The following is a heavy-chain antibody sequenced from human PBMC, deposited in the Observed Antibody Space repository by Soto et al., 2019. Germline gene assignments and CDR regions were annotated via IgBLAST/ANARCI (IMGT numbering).Heavy chain of an antibody. CDR1: GFTVSSDC. V-gene: IGHV3-53*01. Sequence: PGGSLRLSCAASGFTVSSDCMSWVRQAPGKGLEWVSVIYTGGSTYYADSVKGRFTFSRDNSKNTLYLQMNSLRAEDTAVYYCARAYGGNPALFDPWGQGTLVTVSS. CDR2: IYTGGST. J-gene: IGHJ5*02. CDR3: ARAYGGNPALFDP. D-gene: IGHD4-17*01.